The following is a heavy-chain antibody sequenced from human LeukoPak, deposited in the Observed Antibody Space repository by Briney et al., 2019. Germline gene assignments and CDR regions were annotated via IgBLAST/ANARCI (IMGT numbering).Heavy chain of an antibody. D-gene: IGHD3-22*01. Sequence: GGSLRLSCAASGFTFSSYAMSWVRQAPGKGLEWVSAISGSGGSTYYADSVKGRFTISRDNSKNTLYLQMNSLRAEDTAVYYCAKEGLRLLQDPPNFDYWGQGTLVTVSS. CDR3: AKEGLRLLQDPPNFDY. CDR2: ISGSGGST. CDR1: GFTFSSYA. J-gene: IGHJ4*02. V-gene: IGHV3-23*01.